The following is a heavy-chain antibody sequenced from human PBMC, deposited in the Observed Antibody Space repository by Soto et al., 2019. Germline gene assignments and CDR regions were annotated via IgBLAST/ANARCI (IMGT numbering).Heavy chain of an antibody. CDR2: IFYSGST. CDR1: GASISSSTYY. CDR3: ARLKFWVTHRYYFDY. J-gene: IGHJ4*02. Sequence: TLSLTFTVSGASISSSTYYCGWVRQPQGKGLEWIGSIFYSGSTYYKRYLKSRVTISVDTSKNQFSLKLSSVTAADTAVYYCARLKFWVTHRYYFDYWAQGTLVTV. D-gene: IGHD2-21*02. V-gene: IGHV4-39*01.